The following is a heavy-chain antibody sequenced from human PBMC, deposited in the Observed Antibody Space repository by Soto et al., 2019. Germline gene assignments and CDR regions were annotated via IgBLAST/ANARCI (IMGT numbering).Heavy chain of an antibody. Sequence: QITLKESGPTLVKPTQTLTLTCTFSGFSLSTSGVGVGWIRQPPGKALEWLALIYWDDDKRYSPSLKSRLTITKDTSKNQVVLTMTNMDPVDTATYYCAHRLVPHSPDYGDYFDYWGQGTLVTVSS. CDR3: AHRLVPHSPDYGDYFDY. CDR1: GFSLSTSGVG. V-gene: IGHV2-5*02. J-gene: IGHJ4*02. CDR2: IYWDDDK. D-gene: IGHD4-17*01.